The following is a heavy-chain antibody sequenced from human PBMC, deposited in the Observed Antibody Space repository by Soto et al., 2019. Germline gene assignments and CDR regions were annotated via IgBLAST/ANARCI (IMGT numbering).Heavy chain of an antibody. D-gene: IGHD2-21*02. CDR1: GDSISSDKW. CDR3: ARGGDWQFDY. V-gene: IGHV4-4*02. CDR2: IHHSGRT. Sequence: QEQLQESGPGLVKPSGTLSLTCAVSGDSISSDKWWSWVRQPPGKGLEWIGEIHHSGRTNYNPSLKSRVTILVVKSKNQVSLELSSMTAADTAVYYCARGGDWQFDYWGQGTLVTVSS. J-gene: IGHJ4*02.